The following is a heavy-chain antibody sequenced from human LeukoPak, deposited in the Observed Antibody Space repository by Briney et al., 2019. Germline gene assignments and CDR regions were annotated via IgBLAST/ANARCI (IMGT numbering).Heavy chain of an antibody. V-gene: IGHV1-2*02. CDR1: GYTFTGYY. CDR2: INPNSGGT. J-gene: IGHJ5*02. D-gene: IGHD3-9*01. Sequence: ASVKVSCKASGYTFTGYYMHWVRQAPGQGLEWMGWINPNSGGTNYAQKFQGRVTMTRDTSISTAYMELSRLRSDDMAVYYCARVGGYDILTGYFENWFDPWGQGTLVTVSS. CDR3: ARVGGYDILTGYFENWFDP.